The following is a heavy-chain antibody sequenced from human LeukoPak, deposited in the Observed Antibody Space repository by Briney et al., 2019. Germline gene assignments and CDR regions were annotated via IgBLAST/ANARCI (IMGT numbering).Heavy chain of an antibody. CDR2: ITRDGGHT. CDR1: GFSFNDYT. D-gene: IGHD3-16*01. CDR3: ATERSRYFAH. J-gene: IGHJ4*02. Sequence: GGSLRLSCAASGFSFNDYTLHWVRQAPGKGLELVSLITRDGGHTYYADSVKGRFTISRDISKKSFYLQMNSLSTDDTALYYCATERSRYFAHWGQGTLVTVSP. V-gene: IGHV3-43*01.